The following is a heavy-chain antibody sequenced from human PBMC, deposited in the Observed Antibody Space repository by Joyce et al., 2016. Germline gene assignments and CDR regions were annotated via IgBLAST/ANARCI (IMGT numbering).Heavy chain of an antibody. J-gene: IGHJ4*02. Sequence: EVQLVETGGALVQPGGSLRLSCEGSGFIFRDFRLHWVRQVPGKSQVWIAYINKDGSSTLYAESVKGRFSVSRDNTKNMLFLEMKSLRAEDTAVYYCSRDDDDPFDYWGRGTLVTVAS. CDR1: GFIFRDFR. CDR3: SRDDDDPFDY. CDR2: INKDGSST. D-gene: IGHD3-3*01. V-gene: IGHV3-74*01.